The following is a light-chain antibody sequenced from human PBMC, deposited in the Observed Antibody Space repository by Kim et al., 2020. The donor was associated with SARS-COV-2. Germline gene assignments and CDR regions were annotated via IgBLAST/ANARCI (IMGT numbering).Light chain of an antibody. V-gene: IGKV3-15*01. J-gene: IGKJ4*01. CDR1: QSVSSN. Sequence: EIVMTQSPATLSVSPGERATLSCRASQSVSSNLAWYQQKPGQTPRLLIYGASTRATGIPARFRGSGSGTEFTLTISSLQSEDFAVYYCQQYNNWPSLTFGGGTKVDIK. CDR2: GAS. CDR3: QQYNNWPSLT.